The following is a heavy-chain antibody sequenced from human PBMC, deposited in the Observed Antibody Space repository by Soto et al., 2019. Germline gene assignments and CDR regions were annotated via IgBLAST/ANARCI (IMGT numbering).Heavy chain of an antibody. D-gene: IGHD3-10*01. J-gene: IGHJ3*02. V-gene: IGHV1-69*13. CDR2: IIPIFGTA. Sequence: SVKVSCKASGGTFSSYAISWVRQAPGQGLEWMGGIIPIFGTANYAQKFQGRVTITADESTSTAYMELSSLRSEDTAVYYCAKYYFGPNAFDIWGRGTMVTVSS. CDR1: GGTFSSYA. CDR3: AKYYFGPNAFDI.